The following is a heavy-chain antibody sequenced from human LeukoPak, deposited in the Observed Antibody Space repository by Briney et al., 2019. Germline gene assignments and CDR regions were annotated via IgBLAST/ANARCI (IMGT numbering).Heavy chain of an antibody. V-gene: IGHV4-4*02. CDR3: ARRITGVLAPFAT. CDR2: IYHSGTT. Sequence: PSETLSLTCAVSGASISSDNWWSWVRQSPGKGLEWIGEIYHSGTTTYNPSLMSRVAVSLDKSKNQFSLRLNSVTAADTALYFCARRITGVLAPFATWGEGSLVTVSS. J-gene: IGHJ5*02. CDR1: GASISSDNW. D-gene: IGHD1-20*01.